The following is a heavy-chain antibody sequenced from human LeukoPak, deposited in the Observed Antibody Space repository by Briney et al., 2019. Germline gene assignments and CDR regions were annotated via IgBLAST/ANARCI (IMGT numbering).Heavy chain of an antibody. V-gene: IGHV3-15*01. CDR1: GFTFSNAW. CDR2: IKSKTDGGTT. Sequence: GGSLRLSCAASGFTFSNAWMSWVRQAPGKGLEWVGRIKSKTDGGTTDYAAPVKGRFTISRDDSKNTLYLQMNSLKTEDTAVYYCRQFDPTATVTQFDYWGQGTLVTVSS. CDR3: RQFDPTATVTQFDY. J-gene: IGHJ4*02. D-gene: IGHD4-11*01.